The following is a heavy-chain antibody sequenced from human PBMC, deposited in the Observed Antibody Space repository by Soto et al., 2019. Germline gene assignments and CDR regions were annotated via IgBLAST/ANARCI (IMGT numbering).Heavy chain of an antibody. V-gene: IGHV1-8*01. CDR2: MNPNSGNT. J-gene: IGHJ3*02. CDR1: GYTFTSYD. D-gene: IGHD3-16*02. CDR3: ARIRTVGYDYIWGSYRSDAFDI. Sequence: ASVKVSCKDSGYTFTSYDINWVRQATGQGREWMGWMNPNSGNTGYAQKFQGRVTMTRNTSISTAYMELSSLRSEDTAVYYCARIRTVGYDYIWGSYRSDAFDIWGQGTMVTVSS.